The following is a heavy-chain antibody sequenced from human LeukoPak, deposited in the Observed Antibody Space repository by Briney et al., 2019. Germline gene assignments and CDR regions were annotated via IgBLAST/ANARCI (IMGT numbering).Heavy chain of an antibody. CDR3: AKFFAPSGGASGWPWTIDC. J-gene: IGHJ4*02. Sequence: GGSLRLSCVASGFTFSTYWMTWVRQAPGKGLEWVAAMSGSGTTTYSADSAKGRFTISRDNSKNTLYVEMSSLRAEDTAVYYCAKFFAPSGGASGWPWTIDCWGQGTLVTVSS. V-gene: IGHV3-23*01. CDR1: GFTFSTYW. D-gene: IGHD6-19*01. CDR2: MSGSGTTT.